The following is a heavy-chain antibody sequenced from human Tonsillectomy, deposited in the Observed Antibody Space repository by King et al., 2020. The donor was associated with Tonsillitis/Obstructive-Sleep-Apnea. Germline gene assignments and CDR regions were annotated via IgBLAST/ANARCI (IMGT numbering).Heavy chain of an antibody. CDR3: PPARVVPGPINVFDT. V-gene: IGHV3-15*07. CDR2: IKSKSDGGTT. CDR1: GFIFTNAW. J-gene: IGHJ3*02. D-gene: IGHD2-2*01. Sequence: VQLVESGGGLVKPGGSLRLSCAASGFIFTNAWMNWVRQAPGKGLEWVGRIKSKSDGGTTHYAAPVKGRFTISRDDSKNRLYLQMNSLKTEDTAVYYCPPARVVPGPINVFDTGGQGTLAPFS.